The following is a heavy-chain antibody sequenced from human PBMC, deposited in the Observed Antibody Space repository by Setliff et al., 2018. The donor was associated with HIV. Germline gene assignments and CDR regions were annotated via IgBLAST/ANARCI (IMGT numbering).Heavy chain of an antibody. V-gene: IGHV3-7*03. CDR1: GFPFSSYW. Sequence: PGGSLRLSCAASGFPFSSYWMSWVRQAPGKGLEWVANINEDGSEKYYVDSVKGRFTISRDNARNTLYLQMNSLRAEDTAVYYCAGAYYYESSGYYWVYWGQGTLVTVSS. D-gene: IGHD3-22*01. CDR3: AGAYYYESSGYYWVY. J-gene: IGHJ4*02. CDR2: INEDGSEK.